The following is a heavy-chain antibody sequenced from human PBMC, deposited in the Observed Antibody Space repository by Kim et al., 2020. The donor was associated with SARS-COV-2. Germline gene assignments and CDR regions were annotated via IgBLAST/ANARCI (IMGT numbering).Heavy chain of an antibody. CDR2: ISYDGSNK. CDR3: ARSDILTGYYGWYFDY. D-gene: IGHD3-9*01. J-gene: IGHJ4*02. V-gene: IGHV3-30*04. CDR1: GFTFSSYA. Sequence: GGSLRLSCAASGFTFSSYAMHWVRQAPGKGLEWVAVISYDGSNKYYADSVKGRFTISRDNSKNTLYLQMNSLRAEDTAVYYCARSDILTGYYGWYFDYWGQGTLVTVSS.